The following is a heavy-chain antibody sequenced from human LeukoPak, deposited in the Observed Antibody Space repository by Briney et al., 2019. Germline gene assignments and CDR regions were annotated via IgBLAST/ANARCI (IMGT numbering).Heavy chain of an antibody. D-gene: IGHD6-6*01. Sequence: GGSLRLSCVASGFMFSNYAMHRVRQAPGKGLEYVSAISSNGGSTYYANSVKGRFTISRDNARNSLYLHMDSLRVEDMAVYYCARGGAARPDYWGPGTLVTVSS. CDR2: ISSNGGST. V-gene: IGHV3-64*01. CDR3: ARGGAARPDY. CDR1: GFMFSNYA. J-gene: IGHJ4*02.